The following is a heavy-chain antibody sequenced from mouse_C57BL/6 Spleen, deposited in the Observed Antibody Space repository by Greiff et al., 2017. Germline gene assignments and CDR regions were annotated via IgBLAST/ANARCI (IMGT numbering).Heavy chain of an antibody. CDR1: GHTLTSHR. Sequence: QVHVKQPGAELVKPGASVKLSCKASGHTLTSHRMHRVKQRPGPGPEWIGMIYPISGFTNFNEKFKSKATLTVGKSTSTAYMRLSSLTSEDSAVYYCARTQLRLQYYFDYWGQGTTLTVSS. V-gene: IGHV1-64*01. CDR3: ARTQLRLQYYFDY. CDR2: IYPISGFT. D-gene: IGHD3-2*02. J-gene: IGHJ2*01.